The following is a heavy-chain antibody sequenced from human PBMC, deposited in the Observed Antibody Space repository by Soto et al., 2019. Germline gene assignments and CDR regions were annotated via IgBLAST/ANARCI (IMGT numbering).Heavy chain of an antibody. V-gene: IGHV3-21*01. Sequence: GGSLRLSCAASGFTFSSYSMNWVRQAPGKGLEWVSSISSSSSYIYYADSVKGRFTISRDNAKNSLYLQMNSLRAEDTAVYYCAREGIIAAAGTFDYWGQGTLVTVSS. D-gene: IGHD6-13*01. CDR3: AREGIIAAAGTFDY. J-gene: IGHJ4*02. CDR2: ISSSSSYI. CDR1: GFTFSSYS.